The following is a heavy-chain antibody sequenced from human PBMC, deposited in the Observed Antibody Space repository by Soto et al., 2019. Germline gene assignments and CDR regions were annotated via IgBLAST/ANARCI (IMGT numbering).Heavy chain of an antibody. V-gene: IGHV3-9*01. D-gene: IGHD6-13*01. CDR1: GFTFDDYA. CDR3: VKDESINWYSGHFRH. CDR2: INWNSGSI. J-gene: IGHJ1*01. Sequence: EVQLVESGGGLVQPGRSLGLSCAASGFTFDDYAMHWVRQVPGKGLEWVSGINWNSGSIGYGDSVKGQFAISRDNAKNSLHLQMNSLSAEDTAFYYCVKDESINWYSGHFRHWGQGTLVTVSS.